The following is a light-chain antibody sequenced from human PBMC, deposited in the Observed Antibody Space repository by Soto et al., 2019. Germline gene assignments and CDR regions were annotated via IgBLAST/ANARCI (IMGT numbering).Light chain of an antibody. Sequence: EIVLTQSPATLSLSPGERATLSCRASQSVSSYLAWYQQKPGQAPRLLIYDASNRATGIPARFSGSGSGTYFTLTISSLEPEDFAVYYCKQRSNWPPITFGQGTRLEIK. CDR2: DAS. V-gene: IGKV3-11*01. CDR3: KQRSNWPPIT. CDR1: QSVSSY. J-gene: IGKJ5*01.